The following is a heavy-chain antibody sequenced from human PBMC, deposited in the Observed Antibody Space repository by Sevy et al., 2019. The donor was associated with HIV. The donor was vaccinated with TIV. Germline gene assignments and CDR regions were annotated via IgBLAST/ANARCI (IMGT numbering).Heavy chain of an antibody. CDR3: ARGDELNSYYYGMDV. CDR1: GDSVSSSSAA. V-gene: IGHV6-1*01. Sequence: SQTLSLTCAISGDSVSSSSAAWNWFRQSPSRGLEWPGRTYYRSKWYNNYAVSVKSRVTINPDTSENQFSLHLNSVTPEDTAVYFCARGDELNSYYYGMDVWGQGTTVTVSS. CDR2: TYYRSKWYN. J-gene: IGHJ6*02. D-gene: IGHD1-1*01.